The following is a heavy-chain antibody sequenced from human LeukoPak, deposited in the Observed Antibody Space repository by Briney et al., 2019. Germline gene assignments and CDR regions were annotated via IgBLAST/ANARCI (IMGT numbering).Heavy chain of an antibody. CDR1: GFTVSSKY. V-gene: IGHV3-53*01. CDR2: IYPGGTT. CDR3: ARADDFGDYDC. Sequence: PGGSLRLSCAASGFTVSSKYMSWVRQAPGKGLEWVSIIYPGGTTYYADSVKGRFTISRDNSKNTVYLQMNSLKADDAAVYYCARADDFGDYDCWGQGTLDTVSS. D-gene: IGHD4-17*01. J-gene: IGHJ4*02.